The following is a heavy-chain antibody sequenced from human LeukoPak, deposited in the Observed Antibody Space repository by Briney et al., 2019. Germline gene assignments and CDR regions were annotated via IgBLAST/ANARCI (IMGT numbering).Heavy chain of an antibody. J-gene: IGHJ4*02. V-gene: IGHV3-30-3*01. CDR3: AKDSQGVAAPHY. CDR1: GFTFSSYA. Sequence: GGSLRLSCAASGFTFSSYAMHWVRQAPGKGLEWVAVISYDGSNKYYADSVKGRFTISRDNSKNTLYLQMNSLGAGDTAVYYCAKDSQGVAAPHYWGQGTLVTVSS. D-gene: IGHD3-10*01. CDR2: ISYDGSNK.